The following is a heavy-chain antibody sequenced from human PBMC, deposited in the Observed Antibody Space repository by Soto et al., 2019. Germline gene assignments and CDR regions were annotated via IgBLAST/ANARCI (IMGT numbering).Heavy chain of an antibody. CDR1: GFILSSHA. Sequence: QVQLVESGGGVVQPGRSLRLSCTASGFILSSHAMHWVRQAPGKGLEWVAITSYDGSNKYHADSVKGRFTISRDNSKNTRSLQMISLRAEDTAVYYCAREMGYCVSTSCPFDYCGQGTLVTVSS. V-gene: IGHV3-30-3*01. CDR3: AREMGYCVSTSCPFDY. CDR2: TSYDGSNK. J-gene: IGHJ4*02. D-gene: IGHD2-2*01.